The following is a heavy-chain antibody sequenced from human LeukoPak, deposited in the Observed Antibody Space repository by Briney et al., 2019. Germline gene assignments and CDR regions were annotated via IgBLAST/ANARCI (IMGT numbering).Heavy chain of an antibody. CDR2: TSYDGIHK. J-gene: IGHJ3*02. CDR1: GFTFSRSA. D-gene: IGHD3-9*01. V-gene: IGHV3-30-3*01. Sequence: GGSLRLSCTDSGFTFSRSAMHWVRQAPGKGLEWVAVTSYDGIHKYYADSVQGRFTISRDNSKNTLYLQMNSLRVEDTAVYYCARDRYFDWSQMAFDIWGQGTMVTVSS. CDR3: ARDRYFDWSQMAFDI.